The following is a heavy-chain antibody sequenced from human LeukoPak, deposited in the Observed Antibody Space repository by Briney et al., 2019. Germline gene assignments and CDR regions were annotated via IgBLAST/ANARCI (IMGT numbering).Heavy chain of an antibody. V-gene: IGHV3-15*01. J-gene: IGHJ4*02. CDR1: GFTFSSYW. D-gene: IGHD3-3*01. CDR3: VGKELTYYDFWSGYFRFGGRSDY. CDR2: IKSKTDGGTT. Sequence: GGSLRLSCAASGFTFSSYWMSWVRQAPGKGLEWVGRIKSKTDGGTTDYAAPVKGRFTISRDDSKNTLYLQMNSLKTEDTAVYYRVGKELTYYDFWSGYFRFGGRSDYWGQGTLVTVSS.